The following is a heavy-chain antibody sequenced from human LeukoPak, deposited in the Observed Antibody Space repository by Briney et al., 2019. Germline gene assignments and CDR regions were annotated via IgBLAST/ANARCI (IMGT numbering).Heavy chain of an antibody. CDR2: ISWNSGSI. CDR1: GFTFDDYA. Sequence: GGSLRLSCAASGFTFDDYAMHWVRQAPGKGLEWVSGISWNSGSIVYADSVKGRFTISRHNSTNFLYMKMNSLRAEDKALYYCAKALAVAGPEHSSHWGQGTLVTVSS. D-gene: IGHD6-19*01. CDR3: AKALAVAGPEHSSH. J-gene: IGHJ4*02. V-gene: IGHV3-9*01.